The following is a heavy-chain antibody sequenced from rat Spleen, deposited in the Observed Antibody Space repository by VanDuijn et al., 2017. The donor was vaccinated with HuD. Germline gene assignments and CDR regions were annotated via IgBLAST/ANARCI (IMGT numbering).Heavy chain of an antibody. D-gene: IGHD1-12*02. CDR3: ARQRYDGSYYGYVMDA. CDR2: ISPSGAST. CDR1: GFTFSNYG. J-gene: IGHJ4*01. V-gene: IGHV5-19*01. Sequence: EVQLVESGGGLVQPGRSLKLSCAASGFTFSNYGMHWCRQAPTKGLEWVASISPSGASTHYRDSVKGRFTISRDHAKSILYLQMDSLRSEDTATYYCARQRYDGSYYGYVMDAWGQGASVTVSS.